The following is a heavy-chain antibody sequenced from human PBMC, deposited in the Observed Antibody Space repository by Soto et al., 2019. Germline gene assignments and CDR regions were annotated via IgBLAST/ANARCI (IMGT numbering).Heavy chain of an antibody. D-gene: IGHD5-18*01. Sequence: QVQLQESGPGLVKPSETLSLACTVSRGSISSYYWSWFRQTPGKGLEWIGYITHSGSTKYNPSLEXXVXXSIDTSRQRFSLRLISVTAADTAVYSCASIPRGPSFGWFAHWGQGSLVIVSS. J-gene: IGHJ5*02. CDR1: RGSISSYY. V-gene: IGHV4-59*01. CDR2: ITHSGST. CDR3: ASIPRGPSFGWFAH.